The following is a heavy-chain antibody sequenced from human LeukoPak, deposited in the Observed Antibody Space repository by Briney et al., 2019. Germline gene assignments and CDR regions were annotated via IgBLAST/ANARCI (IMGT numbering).Heavy chain of an antibody. J-gene: IGHJ4*02. D-gene: IGHD2-2*01. CDR1: GGSISSVTHF. V-gene: IGHV4-39*01. CDR3: ARSLAHCSSAGCSHYFDY. Sequence: PSETLSLTCAVSGGSISSVTHFWGWIRQPPGKGLEWIANIYYSGSTYYNPSLKSRVTISVDTSKNQFSLNLSSVTAADTAIYYCARSLAHCSSAGCSHYFDYWGQGTLVTVSS. CDR2: IYYSGST.